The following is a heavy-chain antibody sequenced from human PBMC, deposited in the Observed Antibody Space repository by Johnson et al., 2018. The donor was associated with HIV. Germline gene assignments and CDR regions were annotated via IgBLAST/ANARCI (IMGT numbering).Heavy chain of an antibody. CDR1: GFTVSSNY. CDR3: ARDYETI. Sequence: VQLVESGGGLVQPGGSLRLSCAASGFTVSSNYMSWVRQAPGKGLEWVSIIYSGGSTYYADSVKGRFTISRDNSKDNLYLEMNSLRAEDTAVYYCARDYETIWGQGTMVTVSS. J-gene: IGHJ3*02. V-gene: IGHV3-66*02. D-gene: IGHD3-16*01. CDR2: IYSGGST.